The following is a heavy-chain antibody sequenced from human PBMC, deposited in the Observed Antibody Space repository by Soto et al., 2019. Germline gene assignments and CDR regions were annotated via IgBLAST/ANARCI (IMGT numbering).Heavy chain of an antibody. CDR1: GYTFSSYD. Sequence: ASVKVSCKASGYTFSSYDINWVRQASGQGLEWMGWMNPNSGNTGYAQKFQGRASMTRNTPITTAYMELSSLTSDDTAVYYCARSSRDYWGQGTQVTVSS. J-gene: IGHJ4*02. V-gene: IGHV1-8*01. CDR2: MNPNSGNT. CDR3: ARSSRDY.